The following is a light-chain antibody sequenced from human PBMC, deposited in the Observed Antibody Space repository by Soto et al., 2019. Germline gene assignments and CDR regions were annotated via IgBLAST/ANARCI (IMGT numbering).Light chain of an antibody. J-gene: IGLJ2*01. CDR1: NSNIGADYG. Sequence: QSVLTQPPSVTGAPGQRVTISCTGSNSNIGADYGVHWYQQFPETAPKLLIYDNTNRPSGVPDRFSGSKSGTSASLAITGLQAEDEADYYCQSFDSSFIGLVFGGGTKLTDL. CDR3: QSFDSSFIGLV. CDR2: DNT. V-gene: IGLV1-40*01.